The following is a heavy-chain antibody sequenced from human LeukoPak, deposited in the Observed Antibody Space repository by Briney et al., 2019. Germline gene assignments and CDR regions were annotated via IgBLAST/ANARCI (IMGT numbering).Heavy chain of an antibody. J-gene: IGHJ6*04. CDR1: GGSISSYY. CDR3: ARDHCSSTSCPDVLYYYYGMDV. D-gene: IGHD2-2*01. CDR2: IYYSGTT. Sequence: SETLSLTCTVSGGSISSYYWSSIRQPPGKGLEWIGYIYYSGTTNYNPSLKSRVTISVDTSKNQFSLKLSSVTAADTAVYYCARDHCSSTSCPDVLYYYYGMDVWGKGTTVTVSS. V-gene: IGHV4-59*01.